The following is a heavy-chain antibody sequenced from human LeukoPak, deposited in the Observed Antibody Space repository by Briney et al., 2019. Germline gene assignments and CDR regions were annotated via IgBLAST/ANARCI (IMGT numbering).Heavy chain of an antibody. D-gene: IGHD1-26*01. CDR1: GFIFSTYA. V-gene: IGHV3-64*01. CDR3: ARDAKSYNYYYYYMDV. CDR2: ISSNGGST. J-gene: IGHJ6*03. Sequence: QPGGSLRLSCATSGFIFSTYALSWVRQAPGKGLEYVSAISSNGGSTYYANSVKGRFTISRDNSKNTLYLQMGSLRAEDMAVYYCARDAKSYNYYYYYMDVWGKGTTVTVSS.